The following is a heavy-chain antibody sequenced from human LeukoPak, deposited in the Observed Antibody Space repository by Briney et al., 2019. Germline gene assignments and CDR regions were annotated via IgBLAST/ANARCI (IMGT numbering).Heavy chain of an antibody. D-gene: IGHD3-22*01. CDR3: AREQSGYYYGGYFDY. J-gene: IGHJ4*02. Sequence: ASVKVSCKASGYTFTSYGISWVRQAPGQGLEWMGWISAYNGNTNYAQKLQGRVTMTTDTSTSTAYMELRSLRSDDTAVYYCAREQSGYYYGGYFDYWGQGTLVTVPS. CDR2: ISAYNGNT. V-gene: IGHV1-18*01. CDR1: GYTFTSYG.